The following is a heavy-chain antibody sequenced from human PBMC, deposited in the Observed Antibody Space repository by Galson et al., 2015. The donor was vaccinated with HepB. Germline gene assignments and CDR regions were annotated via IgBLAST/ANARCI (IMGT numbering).Heavy chain of an antibody. V-gene: IGHV3-48*01. D-gene: IGHD2-2*02. CDR3: ARDLLFEYQLLYSYYYYGMDV. CDR2: ISSSSTI. Sequence: SLRLPCAASGFTFSSYSMNWVRQAPGKGLEWDSYISSSSTIYYADSVKGRFTISRDNAKNSLYLQMNSLRAEDTAVYYCARDLLFEYQLLYSYYYYGMDVWGQGTTVTVSS. CDR1: GFTFSSYS. J-gene: IGHJ6*02.